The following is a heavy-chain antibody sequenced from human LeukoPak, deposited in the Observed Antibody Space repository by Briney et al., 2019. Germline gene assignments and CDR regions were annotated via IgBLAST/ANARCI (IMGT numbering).Heavy chain of an antibody. V-gene: IGHV3-48*03. CDR1: GFTFSSYE. CDR3: AREAAMVYFDY. Sequence: SGGSLRLSCAASGFTFSSYEMNWVRQAPGKGLEWVSYISSSGSTIYYADSVKGRFTISRDNAKNSLYLQMNSLRAEDTAVYYCAREAAMVYFDYWGQGTLVTVSS. J-gene: IGHJ4*02. CDR2: ISSSGSTI. D-gene: IGHD5-18*01.